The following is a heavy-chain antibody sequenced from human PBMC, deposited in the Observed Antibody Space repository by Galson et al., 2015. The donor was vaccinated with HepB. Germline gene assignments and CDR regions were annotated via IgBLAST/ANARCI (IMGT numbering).Heavy chain of an antibody. D-gene: IGHD2-15*01. CDR2: SRNKANSYTT. CDR3: TRNYCSGGHRNSKNDY. V-gene: IGHV3-72*01. J-gene: IGHJ4*02. Sequence: SLRLSCAASGFTFSDHYMDWVRQAPGKGLEWVARSRNKANSYTTEYAASVKGRFTISRDDSKTSLYLQMNSLKTEDTAVYFCTRNYCSGGHRNSKNDYWGQGTLVTVSS. CDR1: GFTFSDHY.